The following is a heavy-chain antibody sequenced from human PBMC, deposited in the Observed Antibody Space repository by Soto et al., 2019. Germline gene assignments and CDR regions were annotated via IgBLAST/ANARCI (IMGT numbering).Heavy chain of an antibody. CDR3: ARLTDCGGDCPLFDY. Sequence: SETLSLTCTVSGDSISNYYWTWIRQPPGKGLEWIGYIYYSGTTNYNPSLKSRVTISVDTSKNQFSLKLSSVTAADTAVYYCARLTDCGGDCPLFDYWGQGTLVTVSS. J-gene: IGHJ4*02. CDR1: GDSISNYY. D-gene: IGHD2-21*02. CDR2: IYYSGTT. V-gene: IGHV4-59*01.